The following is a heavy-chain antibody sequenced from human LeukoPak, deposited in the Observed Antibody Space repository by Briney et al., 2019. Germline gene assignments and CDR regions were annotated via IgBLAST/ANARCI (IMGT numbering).Heavy chain of an antibody. J-gene: IGHJ4*02. D-gene: IGHD3-3*01. CDR3: ARLRFLEWLPHPFDY. Sequence: WVTQAPGKGLEWIGSIYYSGSTYYNPSLKSRVTISLDASKNQFSLKLRSVTAADTAVYYCARLRFLEWLPHPFDYWGQGTLVTVSS. CDR2: IYYSGST. V-gene: IGHV4-39*07.